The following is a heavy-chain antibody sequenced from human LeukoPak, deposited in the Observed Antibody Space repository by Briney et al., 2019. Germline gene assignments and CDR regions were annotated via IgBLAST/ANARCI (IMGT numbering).Heavy chain of an antibody. Sequence: GESLKISCKGSGYTFSNFWIGWVRQKPGKGLEFMGVIYPGDSDTTYSPSFQGQVTVSADRSIRTPYLQWTSLEASDSAIYYCARGRGGYSGYENFDYWGQGTMVTVS. CDR3: ARGRGGYSGYENFDY. D-gene: IGHD5-12*01. CDR2: IYPGDSDT. J-gene: IGHJ4*02. V-gene: IGHV5-51*01. CDR1: GYTFSNFW.